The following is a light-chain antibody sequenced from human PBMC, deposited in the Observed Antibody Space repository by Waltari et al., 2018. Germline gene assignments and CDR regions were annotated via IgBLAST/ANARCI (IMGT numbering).Light chain of an antibody. CDR3: CSYAGRSTWV. Sequence: QSALTQPASVSGSPGQSITIPCTGTSSDVGSYNFVSWYQQHPGKAPKLMIYEGTKRPSGVSNRFSGSKSGNTASLTISGLQAEDEADYYCCSYAGRSTWVFGGGTKLTVL. V-gene: IGLV2-23*01. CDR1: SSDVGSYNF. CDR2: EGT. J-gene: IGLJ3*02.